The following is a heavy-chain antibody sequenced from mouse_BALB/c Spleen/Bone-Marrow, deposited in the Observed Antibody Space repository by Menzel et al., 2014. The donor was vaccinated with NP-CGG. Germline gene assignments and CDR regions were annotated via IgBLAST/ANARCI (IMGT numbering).Heavy chain of an antibody. D-gene: IGHD3-1*01. CDR1: GYTFTDYY. J-gene: IGHJ4*01. CDR3: ANLGRYAMDY. CDR2: IYPGSGNT. Sequence: LVESGPALVKPGASVKISCKASGYTFTDYYINWVKQKPGQGLEWIGWIYPGSGNTKYNEKFKGKATLTVDTSSSTAYMQLSSLTSEDTAVYFCANLGRYAMDYWGQGTSVTVSS. V-gene: IGHV1-84*02.